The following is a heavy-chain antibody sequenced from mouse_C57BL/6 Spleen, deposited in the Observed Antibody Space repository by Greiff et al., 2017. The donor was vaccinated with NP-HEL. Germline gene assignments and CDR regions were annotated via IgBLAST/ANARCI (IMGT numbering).Heavy chain of an antibody. V-gene: IGHV7-3*01. CDR3: ARYRDYSNYVYFDY. CDR1: GFTFTDYY. D-gene: IGHD2-5*01. CDR2: IRNKANGYTT. J-gene: IGHJ2*01. Sequence: EVKVEESGGGLVQPGGSLSLSCAASGFTFTDYYMSWVRQPPGKALEWLGFIRNKANGYTTEYSASVKGRFTISRDNSQSILYLQMNALRAEDSATYYCARYRDYSNYVYFDYWGQGTTLTVSS.